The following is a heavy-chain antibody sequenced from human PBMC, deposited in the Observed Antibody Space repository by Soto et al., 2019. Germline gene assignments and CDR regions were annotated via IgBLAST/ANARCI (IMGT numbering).Heavy chain of an antibody. V-gene: IGHV4-4*02. Sequence: QVQLQESGPGLVRPSGTVSLTCAVSGLSISSDNWWSWDRQPPGKGLEWIGEIHHSGSTNYNPSLKSRVTMSVVPSKDLFSLTLNSVTAADTAFYYCARDQGSHPGDWGQGTLVSVSS. D-gene: IGHD6-13*01. CDR2: IHHSGST. CDR1: GLSISSDNW. J-gene: IGHJ4*02. CDR3: ARDQGSHPGD.